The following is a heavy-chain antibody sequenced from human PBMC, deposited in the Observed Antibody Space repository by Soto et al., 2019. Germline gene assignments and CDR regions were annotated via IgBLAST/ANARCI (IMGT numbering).Heavy chain of an antibody. D-gene: IGHD6-19*01. J-gene: IGHJ4*02. Sequence: EVQLVQSGAEVKKPGESLKISCKGSGYSFTDYWIGWVRQMPGKGLAWMGIIYPGDSDTRYSPSFQGQVTISVDKSIRTVALRWSALTASATAMYFCARHWGSGWSVDYWGQGTLVTVSS. V-gene: IGHV5-51*01. CDR2: IYPGDSDT. CDR1: GYSFTDYW. CDR3: ARHWGSGWSVDY.